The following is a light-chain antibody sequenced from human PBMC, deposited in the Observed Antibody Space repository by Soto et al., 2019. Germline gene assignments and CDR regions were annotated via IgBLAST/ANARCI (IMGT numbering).Light chain of an antibody. Sequence: QSVLTQPPSVSAAPGQEVTISCSGSSSNIGIDFVSWYQHLPVTAPKLLIYEDNKRPSWIPDRFSGSKSGTLATLVITGLQTGDEADYYCGAWDISLSSVVFGGGTAVTVL. J-gene: IGLJ2*01. CDR3: GAWDISLSSVV. CDR1: SSNIGIDF. V-gene: IGLV1-51*02. CDR2: EDN.